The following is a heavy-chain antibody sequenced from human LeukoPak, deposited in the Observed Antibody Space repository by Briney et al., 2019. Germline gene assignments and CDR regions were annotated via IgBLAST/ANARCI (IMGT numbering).Heavy chain of an antibody. CDR1: GFTFSRDA. V-gene: IGHV3-23*01. D-gene: IGHD5-24*01. CDR2: ISGGGGST. CDR3: AKANAAQEMVAPFKFDY. Sequence: GGSLSLSCAASGFTFSRDAMSWVRQAPGEGLEWVSAISGGGGSTYYAVSVKGRFTISRDNSKNTLYLQMNSLRAEDTAVYYCAKANAAQEMVAPFKFDYWGQGTLVTVSS. J-gene: IGHJ4*02.